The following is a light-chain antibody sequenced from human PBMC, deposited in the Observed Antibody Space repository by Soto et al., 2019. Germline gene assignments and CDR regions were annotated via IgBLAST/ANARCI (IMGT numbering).Light chain of an antibody. CDR1: QSVGSN. CDR3: QQYNNWPPYT. CDR2: GAS. Sequence: EIVMTQSPATLSVSPGERATLACRASQSVGSNLAWYQQKPGQPPRLLIYGASTRATGLPARFSGSGSGTEFTLTISSLQSEDFAIYYCQQYNNWPPYTFGQGTKLEIK. J-gene: IGKJ2*01. V-gene: IGKV3-15*01.